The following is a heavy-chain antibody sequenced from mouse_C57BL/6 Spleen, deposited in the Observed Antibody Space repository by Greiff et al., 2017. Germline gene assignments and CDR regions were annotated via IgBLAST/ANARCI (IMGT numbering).Heavy chain of an antibody. V-gene: IGHV1-26*01. CDR3: ARREWGYYAMDY. CDR2: INPNNGGT. J-gene: IGHJ4*01. Sequence: VQLQQSGPELVKPGASVKISCKASGYTFTDYYMNWVKQSHGKSLEWIGDINPNNGGTSYNQKFKGKATLTVDKSSSTAYMELRSLTSEDSAVYYCARREWGYYAMDYWGQGTSVTVSS. CDR1: GYTFTDYY. D-gene: IGHD1-3*01.